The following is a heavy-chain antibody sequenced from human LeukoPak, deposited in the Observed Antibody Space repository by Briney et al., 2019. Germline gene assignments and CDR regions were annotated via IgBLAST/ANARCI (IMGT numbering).Heavy chain of an antibody. V-gene: IGHV3-74*01. J-gene: IGHJ4*02. Sequence: GGSLRLSCAASGFTFSNYWMHWVRQTPGKGLVWVSRINSYGSSTSYADSVKGRFTISRDNAKNTLYLQMNSLRAEDTAVYYCTSTLHSYCGGDCLGYWGQGTLVTVSS. CDR2: INSYGSST. CDR3: TSTLHSYCGGDCLGY. CDR1: GFTFSNYW. D-gene: IGHD2-21*02.